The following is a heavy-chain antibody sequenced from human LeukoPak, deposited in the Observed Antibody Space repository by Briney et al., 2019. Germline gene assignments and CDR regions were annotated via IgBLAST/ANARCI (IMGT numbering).Heavy chain of an antibody. CDR1: GFTFDDYA. CDR3: AKDPYSGSYLGSGYFQH. V-gene: IGHV3-43D*04. D-gene: IGHD1-26*01. J-gene: IGHJ1*01. CDR2: ISWDGGST. Sequence: GGSLRLSCAASGFTFDDYAMHWVRQAPGKGLEWVSLISWDGGSTYYADSVKGRFTISRDNSKNSLYLQMNSLRAEDTALYYCAKDPYSGSYLGSGYFQHWGQGTLVTVSS.